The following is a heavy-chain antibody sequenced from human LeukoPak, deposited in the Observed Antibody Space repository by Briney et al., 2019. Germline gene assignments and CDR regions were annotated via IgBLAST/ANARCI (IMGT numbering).Heavy chain of an antibody. D-gene: IGHD6-13*01. V-gene: IGHV3-33*01. Sequence: PGGSLRLSCAASGFTFSSYGMHWVRQAPGKGLEWVAVIWYDGSNKYYADSVKGRFTISRDNSKNTLYLQMNSLRAEDTAVYYCARDLVPLAAAGYYDMDVWGQGTTVTVSS. CDR2: IWYDGSNK. J-gene: IGHJ6*02. CDR3: ARDLVPLAAAGYYDMDV. CDR1: GFTFSSYG.